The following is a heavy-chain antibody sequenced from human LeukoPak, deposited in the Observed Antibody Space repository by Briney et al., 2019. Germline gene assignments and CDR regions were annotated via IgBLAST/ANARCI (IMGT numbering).Heavy chain of an antibody. CDR1: GGSFSGYY. J-gene: IGHJ6*03. CDR2: IYSSGST. CDR3: AREPYYYYMDV. D-gene: IGHD1-14*01. Sequence: SETLSLTCAVYGGSFSGYYWSWIRQPAGKGLEWIGRIYSSGSTNYNPSLKSRVTMSVDTSKNQFSLKLSSVTAADTAVYYCAREPYYYYMDVWGKGTTVTISS. V-gene: IGHV4-59*10.